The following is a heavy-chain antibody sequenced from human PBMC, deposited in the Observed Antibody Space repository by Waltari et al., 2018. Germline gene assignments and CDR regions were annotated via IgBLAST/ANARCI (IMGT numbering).Heavy chain of an antibody. J-gene: IGHJ4*02. CDR3: ARGRNYYGSGSYFFDY. D-gene: IGHD3-10*01. Sequence: QVQLQQWGAGLLKPSETLSLTCAVYGGSFSGYYRSWIRQPPGKGLEWIGEINHSGSTNYNPSLKSRVTISVDTSKNQFSLKLSSVTAADTAVYYCARGRNYYGSGSYFFDYWGQGTLVTVSS. CDR1: GGSFSGYY. CDR2: INHSGST. V-gene: IGHV4-34*01.